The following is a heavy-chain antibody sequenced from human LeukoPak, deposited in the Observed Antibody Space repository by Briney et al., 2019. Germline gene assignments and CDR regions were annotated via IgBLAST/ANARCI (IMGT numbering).Heavy chain of an antibody. D-gene: IGHD1-26*01. CDR3: TREDRPYCPFAY. CDR1: GGSIDITNY. CDR2: IAHNGTT. J-gene: IGHJ4*02. Sequence: TSETLSLTCGVTGGSIDITNYWSWFRQAPGKGLEWIGEIAHNGTTNYNPSLRSRVAMSFDRANNQFSLSLTSVTAADTAVYYCTREDRPYCPFAYWGQGVLVTVSS. V-gene: IGHV4-4*02.